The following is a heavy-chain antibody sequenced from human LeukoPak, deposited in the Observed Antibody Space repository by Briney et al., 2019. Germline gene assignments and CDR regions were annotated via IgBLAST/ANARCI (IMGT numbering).Heavy chain of an antibody. CDR2: INPNSGGT. V-gene: IGHV1-2*02. D-gene: IGHD6-19*01. J-gene: IGHJ6*03. Sequence: ASVKVSCKASGYTFTGYYMHWVRQAPGQGLEWMGWINPNSGGTNYAQKFQGRVIMTSDTSIRTAYKELGRLRSDDTAVYYCARRGYSSGWYSSYYYYMDVWGKGTTVTVSS. CDR3: ARRGYSSGWYSSYYYYMDV. CDR1: GYTFTGYY.